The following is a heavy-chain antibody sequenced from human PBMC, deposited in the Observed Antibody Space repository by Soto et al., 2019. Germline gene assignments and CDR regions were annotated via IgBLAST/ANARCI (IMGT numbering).Heavy chain of an antibody. V-gene: IGHV4-59*01. D-gene: IGHD5-18*01. J-gene: IGHJ1*01. Sequence: TLCVRRTVAEGTSGDFDGRCIINTPGKGLEWIGYIYYSGSTNYNPSLKSRVTISVDTSKNQFSLTLSSVTAADTAVYYCARAPRGKYGYPSFSEY. CDR2: IYYSGST. CDR3: ARAPRGKYGYPSFSEY. CDR1: EGTSGDFD.